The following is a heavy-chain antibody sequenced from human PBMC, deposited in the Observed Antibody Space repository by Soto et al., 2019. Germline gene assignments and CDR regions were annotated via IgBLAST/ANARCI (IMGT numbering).Heavy chain of an antibody. J-gene: IGHJ4*02. CDR2: IRLVGSNI. V-gene: IGHV3-30*02. CDR3: ARDGVGATVFFGYFDY. CDR1: GIFLTGLG. D-gene: IGHD1-26*01. Sequence: QVELVDSGGGGVQPGGSLRPSCPVPGIFLTGLGLHWVRQVPGRGLGGVAIIRLVGSNITYAASVKGRFTISRDNSKNTLYLHMNSLRAEDTAVYYCARDGVGATVFFGYFDYWGQGALVTVSS.